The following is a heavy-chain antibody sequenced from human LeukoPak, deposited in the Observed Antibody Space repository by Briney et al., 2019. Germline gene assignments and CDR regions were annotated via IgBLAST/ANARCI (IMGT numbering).Heavy chain of an antibody. CDR1: GFTFSSYS. J-gene: IGHJ4*02. CDR2: ISSSSSYI. Sequence: NPGGSLRLSCAASGFTFSSYSMNWVRQAPGKGLEWVSSISSSSSYIYYADSVKGRFTISRDNAKNSLYLQMNSLRAEDTALYYCAKGDCSSTSCYEAHWGQGTLVTVSS. V-gene: IGHV3-21*04. CDR3: AKGDCSSTSCYEAH. D-gene: IGHD2-2*01.